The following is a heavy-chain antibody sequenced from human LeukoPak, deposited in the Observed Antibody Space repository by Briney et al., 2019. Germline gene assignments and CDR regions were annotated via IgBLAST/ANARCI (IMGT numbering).Heavy chain of an antibody. CDR3: AKVSHYYDLKGHPSIDAFDI. D-gene: IGHD3-22*01. V-gene: IGHV3-23*01. CDR1: GFTFSSYA. Sequence: GGSLRLSCAASGFTFSSYAMSWVRQAPGKGLEWVSATSGSGGSTYYADSVKGRFTISRDNSKNTLYLQMNSLRAEDTAVYYCAKVSHYYDLKGHPSIDAFDIWGQGTMVTVSS. CDR2: TSGSGGST. J-gene: IGHJ3*02.